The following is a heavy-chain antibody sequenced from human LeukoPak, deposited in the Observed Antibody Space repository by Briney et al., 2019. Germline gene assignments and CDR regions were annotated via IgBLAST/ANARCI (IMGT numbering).Heavy chain of an antibody. V-gene: IGHV3-30*18. CDR2: ISYDGSNK. D-gene: IGHD4-17*01. Sequence: PGRSLRLSCAASGFTFSSYGMHWVRQAPGMGLEWVAVISYDGSNKYYADSVKGRFTISRDNSKNTLYLQMNSLRAEDTAVYYCAKVNGDYYYGMDVWGQGTTVTVSS. CDR3: AKVNGDYYYGMDV. J-gene: IGHJ6*02. CDR1: GFTFSSYG.